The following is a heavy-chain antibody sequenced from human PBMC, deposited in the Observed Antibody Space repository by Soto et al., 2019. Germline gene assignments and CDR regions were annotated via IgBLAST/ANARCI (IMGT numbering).Heavy chain of an antibody. Sequence: GGSLRLSCAASGVTFSSYAMSWVRQAPGKGLEWISAISGSGGSTYYADPVRGRFTISRDNSKNTLYLQMNSLRAEDTAVYYCAKSMRPDGYNHDAFDIWGQGTMVTVSS. CDR3: AKSMRPDGYNHDAFDI. D-gene: IGHD5-12*01. CDR1: GVTFSSYA. J-gene: IGHJ3*02. V-gene: IGHV3-23*01. CDR2: ISGSGGST.